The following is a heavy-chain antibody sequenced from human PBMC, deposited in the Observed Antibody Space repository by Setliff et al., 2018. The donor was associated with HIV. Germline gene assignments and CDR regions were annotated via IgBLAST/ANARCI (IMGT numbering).Heavy chain of an antibody. CDR3: AIDGLSYNILPGSIAYFHSGMDV. V-gene: IGHV1-3*04. CDR1: GYTFSEYA. Sequence: ASVKVSCKASGYTFSEYAIHWVRQAPGQRLEWMGRIDTDNGYRRYSPKLQGRVTITTETSTNTAYMELRSLRSDDTAVYYCAIDGLSYNILPGSIAYFHSGMDVWGQGTTVT. D-gene: IGHD3-9*01. CDR2: IDTDNGYR. J-gene: IGHJ6*02.